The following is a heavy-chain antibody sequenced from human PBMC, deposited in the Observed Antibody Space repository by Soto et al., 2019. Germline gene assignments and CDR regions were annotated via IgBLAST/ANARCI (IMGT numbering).Heavy chain of an antibody. CDR1: GYTFTSYY. J-gene: IGHJ6*02. D-gene: IGHD3-10*01. Sequence: GASVKVSCKASGYTFTSYYMHWVRQAPGQGLEWMGIINPSGGSTSYAQKFQGRVTMTRDTSTSTVYMELSSLRSEDTAVYYCARFLGGAGSYYDGQNYNYYNGMDVWGQGTTVTVSS. CDR2: INPSGGST. V-gene: IGHV1-46*01. CDR3: ARFLGGAGSYYDGQNYNYYNGMDV.